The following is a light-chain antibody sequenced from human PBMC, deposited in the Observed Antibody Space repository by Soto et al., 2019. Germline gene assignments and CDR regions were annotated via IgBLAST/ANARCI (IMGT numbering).Light chain of an antibody. V-gene: IGLV1-40*01. Sequence: QSVLTQPPSVSGAPGQRVTISCTGSRSNIGAGNDVQWYQQFPGTAPKLLIYGNTNRPSGVPDRFSASKSGTSASLAISGLQAEDEADYYCQSSDIAFSGSRVFGGGTKLTVL. CDR2: GNT. J-gene: IGLJ3*02. CDR3: QSSDIAFSGSRV. CDR1: RSNIGAGND.